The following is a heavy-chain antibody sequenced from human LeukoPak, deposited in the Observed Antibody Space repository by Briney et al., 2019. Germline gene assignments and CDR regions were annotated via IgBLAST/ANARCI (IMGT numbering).Heavy chain of an antibody. CDR2: IKQDGSEK. CDR3: ARDSYYYYYYMDV. J-gene: IGHJ6*03. CDR1: GFTFSSYW. Sequence: GGSLRPSCAASGFTFSSYWMSWVRQAPGKGLEWVANIKQDGSEKYYVDSVKGRFTISRDNAKNSLYLQMNSLRAEDTAVYYCARDSYYYYYYMDVWGKGTTVTVSS. V-gene: IGHV3-7*01.